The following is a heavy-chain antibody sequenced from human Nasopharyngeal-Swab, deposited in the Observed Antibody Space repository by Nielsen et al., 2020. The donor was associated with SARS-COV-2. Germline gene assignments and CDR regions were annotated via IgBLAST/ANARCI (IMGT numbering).Heavy chain of an antibody. J-gene: IGHJ4*02. CDR3: ARETGEGGSYYSDY. CDR2: IKNDGTTT. V-gene: IGHV3-74*01. CDR1: GFTFSTYW. Sequence: ETLSLTCAASGFTFSTYWMHWVRQAPGKGLVWVSRIKNDGTTTRYADPVQGRFTISRDNAKKTLYLQMNSLRVEDTAVYYCARETGEGGSYYSDYWGQGTLVTVSS. D-gene: IGHD1-14*01.